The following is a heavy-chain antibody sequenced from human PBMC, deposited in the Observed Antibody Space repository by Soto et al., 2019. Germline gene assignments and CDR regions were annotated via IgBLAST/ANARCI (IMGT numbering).Heavy chain of an antibody. J-gene: IGHJ3*02. D-gene: IGHD6-6*01. V-gene: IGHV3-9*01. CDR3: AKDSIRRSFSRSSTRARDAFDI. CDR2: ISWDSRSV. CDR1: GFTFDDNA. Sequence: GGSLRLSCAVSGFTFDDNAMHWVRQAPGKGLEWVSGISWDSRSVAYADSVKGRFTISRDNAENSLHLQMNSLRAEDTAVYYCAKDSIRRSFSRSSTRARDAFDIWGQGTMVTVSS.